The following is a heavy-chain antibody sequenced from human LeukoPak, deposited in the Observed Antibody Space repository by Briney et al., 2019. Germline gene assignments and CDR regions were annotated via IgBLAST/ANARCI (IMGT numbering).Heavy chain of an antibody. J-gene: IGHJ4*02. CDR3: AGDDRGYSGYHFDH. CDR1: GFTFSSYT. Sequence: QSGGSLRLSCAASGFTFSSYTFHWVRQAPGKGLEWVADQDGNNNYYTDSVKGRFTISRDNSKNTLYLQMNSLRAEDTAVYYCAGDDRGYSGYHFDHWGQGTPVTASS. CDR2: QDGNNN. V-gene: IGHV3-30-3*01. D-gene: IGHD5-12*01.